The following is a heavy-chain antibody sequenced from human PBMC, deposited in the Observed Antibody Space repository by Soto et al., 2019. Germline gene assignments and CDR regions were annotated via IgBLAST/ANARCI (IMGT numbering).Heavy chain of an antibody. J-gene: IGHJ6*02. V-gene: IGHV1-58*01. Sequence: ASVKVSCTASGLTFTSSAVQWVRQARGQRLEWIGWIVVGSGNTNYAQKFQERVTITRDMSTSTAYMELSSLRSEDTAVYYCAADEGYSSSSSYYYYGMDVWGQGTTVTVSS. CDR2: IVVGSGNT. D-gene: IGHD6-6*01. CDR1: GLTFTSSA. CDR3: AADEGYSSSSSYYYYGMDV.